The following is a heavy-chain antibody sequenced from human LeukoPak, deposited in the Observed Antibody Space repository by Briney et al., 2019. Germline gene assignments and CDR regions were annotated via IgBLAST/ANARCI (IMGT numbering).Heavy chain of an antibody. D-gene: IGHD3-10*01. CDR1: GFTFSSYG. J-gene: IGHJ4*02. CDR2: IRYDGSKK. V-gene: IGHV3-30*02. Sequence: GGSLRLSCAASGFTFSSYGMHWVRQAPGKGLEWVAFIRYDGSKKYYVDSVKGRFTISRDNSKNTLYLQMNSLIAEDTAVYYCAKDGVPSRWFGRNYFDYWGQGTLVTVSS. CDR3: AKDGVPSRWFGRNYFDY.